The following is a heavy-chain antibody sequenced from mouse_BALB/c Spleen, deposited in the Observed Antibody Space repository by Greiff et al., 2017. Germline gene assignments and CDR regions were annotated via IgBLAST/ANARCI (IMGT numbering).Heavy chain of an antibody. CDR1: GFSLTSYG. Sequence: VKLVESGPGLVAPSPSLSITCTASGFSLTSYGVSWVRQPPGKGLEWLGVIWGDGSTNYHSALISRLSISKDNSKSQVFLKLSSLQTDDTATYYCAKPELGRGYFDVWGAGTTVTVSS. J-gene: IGHJ1*01. CDR2: IWGDGST. D-gene: IGHD4-1*01. V-gene: IGHV2-3*01. CDR3: AKPELGRGYFDV.